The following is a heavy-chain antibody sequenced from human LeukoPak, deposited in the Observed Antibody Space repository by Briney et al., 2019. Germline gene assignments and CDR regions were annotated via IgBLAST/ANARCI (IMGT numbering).Heavy chain of an antibody. D-gene: IGHD3-22*01. J-gene: IGHJ1*01. V-gene: IGHV3-23*01. CDR1: GFTFGSYG. Sequence: GGSLRLSCAASGFTFGSYGMSWVRQAPGKGLEWVSFITPNADRTSYADSVEGRFTISRDNPRNTLYMQKNSLRGEDTALYYCAIMHGYYDGSGYWVQWGQGTLVTVSS. CDR3: AIMHGYYDGSGYWVQ. CDR2: ITPNADRT.